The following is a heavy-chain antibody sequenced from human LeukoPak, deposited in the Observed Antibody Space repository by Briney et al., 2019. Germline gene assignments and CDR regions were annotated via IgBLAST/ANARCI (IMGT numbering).Heavy chain of an antibody. CDR1: GFTFSSYA. J-gene: IGHJ3*02. V-gene: IGHV3-23*01. Sequence: TGGSLRLSCAASGFTFSSYAMSWVRQAPGKGLEWVSAISGSGGSTYYADSVKGRFTISRDNSKNTLYLQMNSLRAEDTAVYYCAKDLLDEYYDESSGTYVAFHIWGQGTMVTVSS. CDR3: AKDLLDEYYDESSGTYVAFHI. CDR2: ISGSGGST. D-gene: IGHD3-22*01.